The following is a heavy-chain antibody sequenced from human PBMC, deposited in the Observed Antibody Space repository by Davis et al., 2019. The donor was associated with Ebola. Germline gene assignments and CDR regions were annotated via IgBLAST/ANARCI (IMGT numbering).Heavy chain of an antibody. CDR1: GYTFTSYG. V-gene: IGHV1-18*01. J-gene: IGHJ6*02. CDR2: ISAYNGNT. Sequence: AASVKVSCKASGYTFTSYGISWVRQAPGQGLEWMGWISAYNGNTNYAQKLQGRITMTTDTSTSTAYMELRSLRSEDTAVYYCASNPLTRLLGPEPYGMDVWGQGTTVTVSS. D-gene: IGHD1-14*01. CDR3: ASNPLTRLLGPEPYGMDV.